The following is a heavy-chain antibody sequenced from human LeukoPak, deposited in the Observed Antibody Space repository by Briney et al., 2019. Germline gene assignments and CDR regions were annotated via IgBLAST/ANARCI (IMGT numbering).Heavy chain of an antibody. Sequence: GGSLRLSCAASGLTFSSYAMNWVRQAPGKGLEWVSAISGSGGNTYYADSVKGRFTISRDNSKNTLYLQMNSLRAEDTAVYYCAKDLSGTLTYWGQGTLVTVSS. V-gene: IGHV3-23*01. CDR1: GLTFSSYA. CDR3: AKDLSGTLTY. D-gene: IGHD1-26*01. CDR2: ISGSGGNT. J-gene: IGHJ4*02.